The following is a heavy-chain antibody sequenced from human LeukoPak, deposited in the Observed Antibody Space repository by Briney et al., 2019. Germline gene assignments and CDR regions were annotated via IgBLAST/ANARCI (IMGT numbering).Heavy chain of an antibody. V-gene: IGHV4-34*01. Sequence: SETLSLTCAVYGGSFSGYYWSWIRQPPGKGLEWIGEINRSGSTNYNPSLKSRVTISVDTSKNQFSLKLSSVTAADTAVYYCARPCFRVGYGSGSYKPPYYFDYWGQGTLVTVSS. CDR3: ARPCFRVGYGSGSYKPPYYFDY. D-gene: IGHD3-10*01. CDR2: INRSGST. J-gene: IGHJ4*02. CDR1: GGSFSGYY.